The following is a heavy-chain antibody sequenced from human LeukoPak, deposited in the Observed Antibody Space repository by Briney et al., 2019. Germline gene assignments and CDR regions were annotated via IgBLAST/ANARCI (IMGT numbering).Heavy chain of an antibody. CDR3: ARDAGYSSGWMSLDY. J-gene: IGHJ4*02. CDR1: GGSISSGGYY. D-gene: IGHD6-19*01. Sequence: PSQTLSLTCTVSGGSISSGGYYWSWIRHHPGKGLEWIGYIYYSGSTYYNPSLKSRVTISVDTSKNQFSLKLSSVTAADTAVYYCARDAGYSSGWMSLDYWGQGTLVTVSS. CDR2: IYYSGST. V-gene: IGHV4-31*03.